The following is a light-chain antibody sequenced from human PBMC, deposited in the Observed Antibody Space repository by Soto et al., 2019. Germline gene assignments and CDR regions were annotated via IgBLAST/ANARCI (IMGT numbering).Light chain of an antibody. Sequence: EIVLTQSPGSLSLSPGEIATLSCRASQSVSSSYLAWYQQKPGQAPRLLISGASSRATGIPDRFSGSGSGTDFTLTVSRLEPEDFALYYCQQYGNSPITFGQGTRLEIK. CDR1: QSVSSSY. J-gene: IGKJ5*01. V-gene: IGKV3-20*01. CDR2: GAS. CDR3: QQYGNSPIT.